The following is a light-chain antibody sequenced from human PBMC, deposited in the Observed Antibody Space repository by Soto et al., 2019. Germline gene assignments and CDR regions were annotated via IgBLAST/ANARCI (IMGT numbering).Light chain of an antibody. CDR2: DAS. CDR3: QQYDHVPPIT. V-gene: IGKV1-33*01. J-gene: IGKJ5*01. CDR1: QDITFY. Sequence: DIQMTQSPSSLSASVGDRVIITCQASQDITFYLNWYQQKPGKAPKLLIYDASNLEKGVPSRFSGSGSGTNFAFTISGLQPEDIGTYYCQQYDHVPPITFGQGTRLDLK.